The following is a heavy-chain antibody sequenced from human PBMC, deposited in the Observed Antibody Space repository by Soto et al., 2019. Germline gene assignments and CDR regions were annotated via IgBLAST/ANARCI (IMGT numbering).Heavy chain of an antibody. Sequence: GGSLRLSCAASGFTFSNAGMNWVRQAPGKGLEWVGRIKSKTDGGTTDYAAPVKGRFTISRDDSKNTLYLQMNSLKTEDTAVYYCTTASAVLDYYYGMDVWGQGTTVTVSS. J-gene: IGHJ6*02. D-gene: IGHD2-8*01. CDR1: GFTFSNAG. CDR3: TTASAVLDYYYGMDV. CDR2: IKSKTDGGTT. V-gene: IGHV3-15*07.